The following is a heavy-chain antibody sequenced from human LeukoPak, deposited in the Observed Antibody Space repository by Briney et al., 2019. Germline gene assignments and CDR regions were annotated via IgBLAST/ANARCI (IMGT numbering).Heavy chain of an antibody. V-gene: IGHV3-23*01. Sequence: GGSLRLSCAASGFTFSSYAMNWVRQAPGKGLEWVSAISGSGGSTYYADSVKGRFTISRDNSKDTLYLQMNSLRAEDTAVYYCAKDKYDFWSGVLNAFDIWGQGTMVTVSS. CDR3: AKDKYDFWSGVLNAFDI. J-gene: IGHJ3*02. CDR2: ISGSGGST. D-gene: IGHD3-3*01. CDR1: GFTFSSYA.